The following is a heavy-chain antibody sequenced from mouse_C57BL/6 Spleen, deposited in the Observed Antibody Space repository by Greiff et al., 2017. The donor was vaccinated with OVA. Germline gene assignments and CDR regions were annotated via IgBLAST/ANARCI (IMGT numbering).Heavy chain of an antibody. V-gene: IGHV1-61*01. D-gene: IGHD1-1*01. Sequence: KESCKASGYTFTSYWMDWVKQRPGQGLEWIGNIYPSDSETHYNQKFKDKATLTVDKSSSTAYMQLSSLTSEDSAVYYCARRGYGLDYWGQGTTLTVSS. CDR2: IYPSDSET. J-gene: IGHJ2*01. CDR3: ARRGYGLDY. CDR1: GYTFTSYW.